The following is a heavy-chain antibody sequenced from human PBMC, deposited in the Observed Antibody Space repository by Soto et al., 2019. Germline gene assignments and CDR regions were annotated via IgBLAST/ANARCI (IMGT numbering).Heavy chain of an antibody. CDR1: GFSFSTYD. J-gene: IGHJ4*02. CDR2: ISSSSTYI. V-gene: IGHV3-21*01. CDR3: ARGRGIWGI. D-gene: IGHD3-16*01. Sequence: GGSLRLSCAASGFSFSTYDMNWVRQAPGKGLEWVSSISSSSTYIYYADSVKGRFTISRDNAKQSPYLHMNSLRAEDTAVYYCARGRGIWGIWGQGTLVTISS.